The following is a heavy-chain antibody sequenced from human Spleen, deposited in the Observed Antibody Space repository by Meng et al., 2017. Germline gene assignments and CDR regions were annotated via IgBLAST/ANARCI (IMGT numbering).Heavy chain of an antibody. CDR2: IYYSGST. J-gene: IGHJ2*01. CDR3: ASGGRGVANWYFDL. CDR1: GGSISSYY. Sequence: SETLSLTCTVSGGSISSYYWSWIRQPPGKGLEWIGYIYYSGSTNYNPSLKSRVTISVDTSTNQFSLKLSSVTAAATAVYYCASGGRGVANWYFDLWGRGTLVTVSS. D-gene: IGHD2-8*02. V-gene: IGHV4-59*01.